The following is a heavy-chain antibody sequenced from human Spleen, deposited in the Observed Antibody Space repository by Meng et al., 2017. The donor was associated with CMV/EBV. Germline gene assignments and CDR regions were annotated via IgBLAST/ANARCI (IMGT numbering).Heavy chain of an antibody. CDR2: IKGDGSRK. V-gene: IGHV3-7*01. CDR1: GFTFSSYW. CDR3: ARGRFDP. J-gene: IGHJ5*02. Sequence: GESLKISCAAPGFTFSSYWMNWVRQAPGKGLEWVANIKGDGSRKCYVDSVKGRFTISRDNAKNSLYLQMNSLRVEDTAVYYCARGRFDPWGQGTLVTVSS.